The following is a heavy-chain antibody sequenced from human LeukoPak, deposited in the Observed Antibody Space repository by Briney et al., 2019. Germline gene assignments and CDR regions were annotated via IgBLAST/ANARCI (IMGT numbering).Heavy chain of an antibody. J-gene: IGHJ4*02. CDR2: IKQDGSEK. V-gene: IGHV3-7*01. CDR3: ARDFSFLWLGYFDY. CDR1: GGSFSGYY. Sequence: PSETLSLTCAVYGGSFSGYYWSWVRQAPGKGLEWVANIKQDGSEKYYVDSVKGRFTISRDNAKNSLYLQMNSLRAEDTAVYYCARDFSFLWLGYFDYWGQGTLVTVSS. D-gene: IGHD6-19*01.